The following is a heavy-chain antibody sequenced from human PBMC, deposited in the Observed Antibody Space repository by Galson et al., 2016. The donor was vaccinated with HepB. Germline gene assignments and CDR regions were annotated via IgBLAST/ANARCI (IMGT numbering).Heavy chain of an antibody. V-gene: IGHV3-23*01. J-gene: IGHJ5*02. CDR2: ISGSGANT. CDR1: GFSFSINA. D-gene: IGHD6-6*01. CDR3: ARVGYTRSSAGWFDA. Sequence: SLRLSCAASGFSFSINAMSWVRQAPGTGLEWVSSISGSGANTFYADSVKGRFTISRDNSNNTLYLQMNSLRVEDTATYYCARVGYTRSSAGWFDAWGQGALVTVSS.